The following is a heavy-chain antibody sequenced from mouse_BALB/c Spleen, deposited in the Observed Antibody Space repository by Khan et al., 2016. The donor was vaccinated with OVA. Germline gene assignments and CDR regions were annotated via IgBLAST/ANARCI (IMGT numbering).Heavy chain of an antibody. Sequence: EVELVESGGGLVQPGGSRKLSCAASGFTFSRFGMHWVRQGPEKGLEWVAYVSFGSAAIYYADTVKGRFTISRDNPKNNLFLQMTSLRSEDTAIYYCARSLITTWYLDVWGAGTTVTVSS. V-gene: IGHV5-17*02. D-gene: IGHD2-4*01. CDR1: GFTFSRFG. J-gene: IGHJ1*01. CDR3: ARSLITTWYLDV. CDR2: VSFGSAAI.